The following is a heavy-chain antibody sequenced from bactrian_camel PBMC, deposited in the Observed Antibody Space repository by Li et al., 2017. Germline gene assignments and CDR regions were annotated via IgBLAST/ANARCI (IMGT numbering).Heavy chain of an antibody. V-gene: IGHV3S40*01. D-gene: IGHD6*01. Sequence: VQLVESGGGLVQPGGSLRLSCAASEFTFSSYTMNWVRQAPGKGLEWVSSSVINRSGGGTYYADSVKGRFTISRDNAKNTVYLQLNSLKTEDTAMYYCAFNHRYAGTWYGGFGYWGQGTQVTVS. CDR3: AFNHRYAGTWYGGFGY. CDR1: EFTFSSYT. CDR2: INRSGGGT. J-gene: IGHJ6*01.